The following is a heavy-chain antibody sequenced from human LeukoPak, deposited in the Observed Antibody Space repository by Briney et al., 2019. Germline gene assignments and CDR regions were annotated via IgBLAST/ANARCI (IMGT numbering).Heavy chain of an antibody. V-gene: IGHV1-18*01. CDR1: GYTFTSSY. CDR2: IGAYNGKT. D-gene: IGHD1-26*01. Sequence: ASVKVSCKASGYTFTSSYINWVRQAPGQGLEWMGWIGAYNGKTSYAQKFQGRVTMTTDSSTNTAYMDLTSLRSDDTAVYYCARGGTYYPCIDYWGQGTLVTVSS. J-gene: IGHJ4*02. CDR3: ARGGTYYPCIDY.